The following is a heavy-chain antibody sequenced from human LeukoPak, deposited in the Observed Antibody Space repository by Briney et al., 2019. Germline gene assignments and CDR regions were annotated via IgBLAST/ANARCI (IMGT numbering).Heavy chain of an antibody. J-gene: IGHJ4*02. V-gene: IGHV3-30*04. Sequence: GGSLRLSCAASGFTFSSYAMHWVRQAPGKGLEWVAVISYDGSNKYYADSVKGRFTISRDNSKNTLYLQMNSLRAEDTAVYYCARAREVAKYYFDYWGQGTLVTVSS. CDR2: ISYDGSNK. CDR1: GFTFSSYA. CDR3: ARAREVAKYYFDY. D-gene: IGHD2-15*01.